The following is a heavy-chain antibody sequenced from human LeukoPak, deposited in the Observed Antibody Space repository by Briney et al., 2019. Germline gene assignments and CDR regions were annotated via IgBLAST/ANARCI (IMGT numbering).Heavy chain of an antibody. CDR2: IYHSGST. D-gene: IGHD3-3*01. CDR3: ARGGLDYDFWSGYPAPFDY. CDR1: GYSISSGYY. J-gene: IGHJ4*02. Sequence: SETLSLTCTVSGYSISSGYYWGWIRQPPGKGLEWIGSIYHSGSTYYNPSLKSRVTISEDTSKNQFSLKLSSVTAADTAVYYCARGGLDYDFWSGYPAPFDYWGQGTLVTVSS. V-gene: IGHV4-38-2*02.